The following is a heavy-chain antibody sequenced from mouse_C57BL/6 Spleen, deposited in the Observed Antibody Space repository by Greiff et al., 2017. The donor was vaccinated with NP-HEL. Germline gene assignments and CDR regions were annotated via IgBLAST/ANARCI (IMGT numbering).Heavy chain of an antibody. D-gene: IGHD1-1*02. CDR3: ARYGYFDY. Sequence: QVQLQQPGAELVKPGASVKMSCKASGYTFTGYWITWVKQRPGQGLEWIGGIYPGSGSTNYNEKFKGKATLTVDKSSSTAYMQLSSLTSEDSAVSYCARYGYFDYWGQGTTLTVSS. CDR1: GYTFTGYW. V-gene: IGHV1-55*01. CDR2: IYPGSGST. J-gene: IGHJ2*01.